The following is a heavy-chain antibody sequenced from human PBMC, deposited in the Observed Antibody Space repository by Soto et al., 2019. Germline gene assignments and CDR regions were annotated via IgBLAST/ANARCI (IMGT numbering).Heavy chain of an antibody. V-gene: IGHV1-8*02. D-gene: IGHD3-9*01. Sequence: ASVKVSCKASGYTFTSYGISLVRQATGQGLEWMGWMNPNSGNTGYAQKFQGRVTMTRNTSISTAYMELSSLRSEDTAVYYCARTLNYDILTGPGYWGQGTLVTVSS. J-gene: IGHJ4*02. CDR2: MNPNSGNT. CDR3: ARTLNYDILTGPGY. CDR1: GYTFTSYG.